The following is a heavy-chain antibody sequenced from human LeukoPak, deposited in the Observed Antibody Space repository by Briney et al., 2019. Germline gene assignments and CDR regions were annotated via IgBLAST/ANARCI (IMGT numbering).Heavy chain of an antibody. CDR1: GYTFTGYF. D-gene: IGHD2-8*02. Sequence: ASVKVSCKASGYTFTGYFMHWVRQAPGQGLEWMGWINPNSGGTNYAQKFQGRVTMTRDTSISTAYMDLSRLRSDDTAVYYCAREPYPPPWYYFDYWGQGTLVTVSS. CDR3: AREPYPPPWYYFDY. J-gene: IGHJ4*02. V-gene: IGHV1-2*02. CDR2: INPNSGGT.